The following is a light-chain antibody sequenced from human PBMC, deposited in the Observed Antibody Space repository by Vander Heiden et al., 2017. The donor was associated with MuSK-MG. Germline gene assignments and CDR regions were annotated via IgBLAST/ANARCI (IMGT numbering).Light chain of an antibody. Sequence: EIVMTHSPATLSLSPGERATLSCRASQSVSSNLAWYQQKPGQSPRLLIYGASTRATGIPARFSGSGFGTEFTLTISSRQSEDFAVYYCQQYNNWPPWTFGQGTKVEIK. J-gene: IGKJ1*01. V-gene: IGKV3-15*01. CDR2: GAS. CDR1: QSVSSN. CDR3: QQYNNWPPWT.